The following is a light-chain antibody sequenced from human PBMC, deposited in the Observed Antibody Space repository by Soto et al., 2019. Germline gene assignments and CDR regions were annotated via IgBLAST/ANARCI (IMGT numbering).Light chain of an antibody. CDR2: GAS. CDR1: QTVSGTF. J-gene: IGKJ1*01. V-gene: IGKV3-20*01. CDR3: YQYGGSPQGT. Sequence: EVVLTQSPGTLSLSPGERATLSCRAGQTVSGTFLAWYQQRPGQPPTLLIYGASNRATGIPDRFTGSGSGTEFPLTLSRLEPEDFAVYYCYQYGGSPQGTFGQGTKVEIK.